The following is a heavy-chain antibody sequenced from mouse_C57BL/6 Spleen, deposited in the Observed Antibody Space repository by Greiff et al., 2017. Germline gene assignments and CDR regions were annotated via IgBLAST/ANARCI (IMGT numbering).Heavy chain of an antibody. CDR2: IYPGGGGT. CDR1: GYAFSSSW. CDR3: TKKGDGYYDV. Sequence: QVQLQQPGPELVKPGASVKISCKASGYAFSSSWMHWVKQRPGRGLEWIGRIYPGGGGTKYNGKFKGKATLTADKSSSTAYMQRSSLTSEDSAVYACTKKGDGYYDVWGKGTTLTVSS. V-gene: IGHV1-82*01. J-gene: IGHJ1*03.